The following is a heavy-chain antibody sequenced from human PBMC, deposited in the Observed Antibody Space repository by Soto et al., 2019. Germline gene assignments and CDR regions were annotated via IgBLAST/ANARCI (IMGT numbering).Heavy chain of an antibody. CDR1: GYTFTSYG. J-gene: IGHJ5*02. Sequence: ASVKVSCKASGYTFTSYGISWLRQAPGQGLEWMGWISAYNGNTNYAQKLQGRVTMTTDTSTSTAYMELRSLRSDDTAVYYCARVPSLITGTANWFDPWGQGTLVTVSS. D-gene: IGHD1-20*01. CDR3: ARVPSLITGTANWFDP. CDR2: ISAYNGNT. V-gene: IGHV1-18*01.